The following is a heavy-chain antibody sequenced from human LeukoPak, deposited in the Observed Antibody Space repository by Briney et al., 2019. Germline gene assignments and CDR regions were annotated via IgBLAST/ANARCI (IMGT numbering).Heavy chain of an antibody. CDR3: AKDMIVLGFASDFDY. CDR1: GFTFSSYA. Sequence: GGSLRLSCAASGFTFSSYAMSWVRQAPGKGLEWVSTIRNSGGGTYYADSVKGRFTISRDDSKNTLYLQMNSLRAEDTAIYYCAKDMIVLGFASDFDYWGQGTLVTVSS. D-gene: IGHD3-22*01. J-gene: IGHJ4*02. V-gene: IGHV3-23*01. CDR2: IRNSGGGT.